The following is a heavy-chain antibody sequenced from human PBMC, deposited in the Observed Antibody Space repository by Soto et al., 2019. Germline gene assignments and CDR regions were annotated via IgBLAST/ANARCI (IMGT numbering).Heavy chain of an antibody. V-gene: IGHV3-9*01. J-gene: IGHJ4*02. CDR1: GFTFDDYA. D-gene: IGHD3-3*01. CDR3: AKGDYDFWSGHIDY. Sequence: GGSLRLSCAASGFTFDDYAMHWVRQAPGKGLEWVSGISWNSGSIGYADSVKGRFTISRDNAKNSLYLQMNSLRAEDTALYYCAKGDYDFWSGHIDYWGQGTLVTVSS. CDR2: ISWNSGSI.